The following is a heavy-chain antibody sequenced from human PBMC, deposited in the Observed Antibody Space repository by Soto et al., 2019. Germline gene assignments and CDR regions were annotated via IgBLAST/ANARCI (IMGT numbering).Heavy chain of an antibody. Sequence: PSETLSLTCAVYGGSFSGYYWSWIRQPPGKGLEWIGEINHSGSTNYNPSLKSRVTISVDTSKNQFSLKLSSVTAADTAVYYCARIYDILTGYSWFDPWGQGTLVTVSS. D-gene: IGHD3-9*01. V-gene: IGHV4-34*01. CDR2: INHSGST. CDR3: ARIYDILTGYSWFDP. CDR1: GGSFSGYY. J-gene: IGHJ5*02.